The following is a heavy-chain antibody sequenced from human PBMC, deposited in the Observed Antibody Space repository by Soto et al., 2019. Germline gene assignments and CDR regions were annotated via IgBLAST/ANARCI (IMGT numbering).Heavy chain of an antibody. CDR3: AKRRGAGGHFDY. J-gene: IGHJ4*02. D-gene: IGHD2-15*01. CDR1: GFTFSSYA. CDR2: VSIGGST. Sequence: LRLSCAASGFTFSSYAMVWVRQGPGKGLEWVAVVSIGGSTHYADSVRGRFTISRDNSKNTLSLQMNSLTAEDTAVYFCAKRRGAGGHFDYWGQGALVTVSS. V-gene: IGHV3-23*01.